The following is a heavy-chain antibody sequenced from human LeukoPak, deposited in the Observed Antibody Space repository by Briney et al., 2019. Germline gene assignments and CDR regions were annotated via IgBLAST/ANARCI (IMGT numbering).Heavy chain of an antibody. V-gene: IGHV3-23*01. CDR1: GFTFSSYA. D-gene: IGHD5/OR15-5a*01. J-gene: IGHJ4*02. CDR3: AKDWMSTSRE. Sequence: GESLKISCAASGFTFSSYAMSWVRQAPGKGLEWVSIIGGSGDITHYADSVKGRFAISRDNSKDTVYLQMNSLSAEDTAIYYCAKDWMSTSREWGQGTLVTVSS. CDR2: IGGSGDIT.